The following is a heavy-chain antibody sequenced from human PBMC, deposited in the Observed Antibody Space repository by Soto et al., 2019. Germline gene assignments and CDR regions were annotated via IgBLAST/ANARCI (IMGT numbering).Heavy chain of an antibody. D-gene: IGHD6-19*01. J-gene: IGHJ4*02. CDR1: GFTFSSFP. Sequence: RRLSCAASGFTFSSFPMHWVRQAPGKGLERVALISYDGSNKYYTDSVKGRFTISRDNSKNTLYLQMNSLRAEDTALYYCAREGGVSGWYWGGDYWGQGTPVTVSS. V-gene: IGHV3-30-3*01. CDR3: AREGGVSGWYWGGDY. CDR2: ISYDGSNK.